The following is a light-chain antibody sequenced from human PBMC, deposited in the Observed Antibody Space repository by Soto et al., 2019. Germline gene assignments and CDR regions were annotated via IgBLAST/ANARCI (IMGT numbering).Light chain of an antibody. Sequence: DIPMTQSPSSLSASVGDRVTITCRASQGISNYLAWYQQKPGKLPKLLIYEASTLQSGVPSRFSGSGFGTDFTLTISSLQPEDVAAYYCQQYNSYSWTFGQGTKVEIK. CDR3: QQYNSYSWT. V-gene: IGKV1-27*01. CDR2: EAS. CDR1: QGISNY. J-gene: IGKJ1*01.